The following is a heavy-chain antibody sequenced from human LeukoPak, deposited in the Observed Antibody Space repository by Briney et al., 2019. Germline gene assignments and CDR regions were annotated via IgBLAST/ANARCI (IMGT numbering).Heavy chain of an antibody. CDR3: ARVRNPSELRYFDWLLSRSPSFDAFDI. J-gene: IGHJ3*02. CDR2: ISSSGSTI. D-gene: IGHD3-9*01. V-gene: IGHV3-48*03. Sequence: GGSLRLSCAASGFTFSSYEMNWVRRAPGKGLEWVSYISSSGSTIYYADSVKGRFTISRDNAKNSLYLQMNSLRAEDTAVYYCARVRNPSELRYFDWLLSRSPSFDAFDIWGQGTMVTVSS. CDR1: GFTFSSYE.